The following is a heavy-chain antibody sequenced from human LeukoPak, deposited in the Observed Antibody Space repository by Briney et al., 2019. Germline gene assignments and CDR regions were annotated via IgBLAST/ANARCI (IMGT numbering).Heavy chain of an antibody. Sequence: PSETLSLTCTVSGGSISSYYWSWIRQPAGKGLEWIGRIHTSGNTNYNPSLKSRVTISVDTSKNQFSLRLSSVTAADTAVYYCARIGISAYSGFDCWGQGTLVTVSS. D-gene: IGHD1-26*01. J-gene: IGHJ4*02. CDR1: GGSISSYY. V-gene: IGHV4-4*07. CDR2: IHTSGNT. CDR3: ARIGISAYSGFDC.